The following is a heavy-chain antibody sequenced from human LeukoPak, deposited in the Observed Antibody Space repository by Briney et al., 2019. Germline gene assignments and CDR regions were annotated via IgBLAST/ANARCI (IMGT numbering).Heavy chain of an antibody. CDR1: GGSINTYY. Sequence: NTSETLSLTCSVSGGSINTYYWTWIRLSPGKGLDWIGYIYYSGTTSYNPSLKSRVTISVDTSKNQFSLKLSSVTAADTAVYYCARHVDPYYYGMDVWGQGTTVTVSS. V-gene: IGHV4-59*08. J-gene: IGHJ6*02. CDR2: IYYSGTT. D-gene: IGHD2-15*01. CDR3: ARHVDPYYYGMDV.